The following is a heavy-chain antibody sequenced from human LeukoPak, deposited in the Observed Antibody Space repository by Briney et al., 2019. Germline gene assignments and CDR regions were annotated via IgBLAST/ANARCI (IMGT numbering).Heavy chain of an antibody. CDR2: IIPIFGTA. Sequence: SVKVSCKASGGTFSSYAISWVREAPGQGLEWMGGIIPIFGTANYAQKFQGRVTITTDESTSTAYMELSSLRSEDTAVYYCARTRDVYSSLFDYWGQGTLVTVSS. V-gene: IGHV1-69*05. CDR3: ARTRDVYSSLFDY. D-gene: IGHD6-6*01. J-gene: IGHJ4*02. CDR1: GGTFSSYA.